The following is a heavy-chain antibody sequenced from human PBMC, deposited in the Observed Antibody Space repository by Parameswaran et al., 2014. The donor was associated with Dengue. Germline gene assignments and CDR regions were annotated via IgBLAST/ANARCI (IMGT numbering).Heavy chain of an antibody. J-gene: IGHJ6*02. V-gene: IGHV4-34*01. Sequence: WIRQPPGKGLEWIGEINHSGSTNYNPSLKSRVTISVDTSKNQFSLKLSSVTAADTAAYYCARGQAVVTAKQGSNYYYGMDVWGQGTTVTVSS. CDR2: INHSGST. D-gene: IGHD2-21*02. CDR3: ARGQAVVTAKQGSNYYYGMDV.